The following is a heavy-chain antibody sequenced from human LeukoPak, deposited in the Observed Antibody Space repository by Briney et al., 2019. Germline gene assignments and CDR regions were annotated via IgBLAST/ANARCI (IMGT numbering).Heavy chain of an antibody. J-gene: IGHJ4*02. CDR3: ARGGEAAAILYYFDY. Sequence: ASVKVSCKASGYTFTNYAIHWVRQAPGQRLEWMGWINAGNGNTKYSQKFQGRVTTTRDTSANTAYMELSSLRSEDTAVFYCARGGEAAAILYYFDYWGQGTLVTVSS. CDR1: GYTFTNYA. D-gene: IGHD6-13*01. CDR2: INAGNGNT. V-gene: IGHV1-3*01.